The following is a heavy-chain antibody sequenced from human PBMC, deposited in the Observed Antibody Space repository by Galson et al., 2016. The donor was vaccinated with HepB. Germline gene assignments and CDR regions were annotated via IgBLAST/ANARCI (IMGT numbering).Heavy chain of an antibody. J-gene: IGHJ4*02. CDR2: IGGGGGSP. CDR3: ARKFSGSENYFFDY. Sequence: SLRLSCAASGFTFSNFAMSWVRQAPGKGLEWVSAIGGGGGSPSYADSVKGRLTISRDNSKNTLYLQMNSLRAEDTAVYYCARKFSGSENYFFDYWGQGTLVIVSS. CDR1: GFTFSNFA. V-gene: IGHV3-23*01. D-gene: IGHD3-10*01.